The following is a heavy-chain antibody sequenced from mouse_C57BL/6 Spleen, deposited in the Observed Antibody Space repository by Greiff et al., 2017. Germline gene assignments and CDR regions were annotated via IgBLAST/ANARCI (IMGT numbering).Heavy chain of an antibody. CDR2: INYDGSST. D-gene: IGHD4-1*01. CDR1: GFTFSDYY. Sequence: EVQVVESEGGLVQPGSSMKLSCTASGFTFSDYYMAWVRQVPEKGLEWVANINYDGSSTYYLDSLKSRFIISRDNAKNILYLQMSSLKSEDTATYYCAREGLGQYFDVWGTGTTVTVSS. J-gene: IGHJ1*03. CDR3: AREGLGQYFDV. V-gene: IGHV5-16*01.